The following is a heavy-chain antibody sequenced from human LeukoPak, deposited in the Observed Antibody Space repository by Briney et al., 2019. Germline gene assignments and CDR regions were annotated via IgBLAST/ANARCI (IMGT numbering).Heavy chain of an antibody. CDR1: GFTFSSST. Sequence: GGSLRLSCVASGFTFSSSTMNWVRQAPGKGLEWVSSISSSSSYIYYADSVKGRFTISRDNAKNSLYLQMNSLRAEDTAVYYCARDSGSGSYYKTPDYWGQGTLVTVSS. D-gene: IGHD3-10*01. J-gene: IGHJ4*02. CDR2: ISSSSSYI. CDR3: ARDSGSGSYYKTPDY. V-gene: IGHV3-21*01.